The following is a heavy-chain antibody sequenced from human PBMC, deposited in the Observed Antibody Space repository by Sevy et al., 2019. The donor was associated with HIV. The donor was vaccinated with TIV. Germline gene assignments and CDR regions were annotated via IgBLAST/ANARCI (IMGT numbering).Heavy chain of an antibody. V-gene: IGHV3-30*04. CDR3: ARDHCTDGACFRSGYFDY. D-gene: IGHD2-8*01. Sequence: GESLKISCAASGFTFADHAFHWVRQAPGKGLEWVAIISFDGRNKRLAESVKGRFTISRDSSKNTVYLQMTSLRPEDTAVYYCARDHCTDGACFRSGYFDYWGQGTLVTVSS. CDR2: ISFDGRNK. J-gene: IGHJ4*02. CDR1: GFTFADHA.